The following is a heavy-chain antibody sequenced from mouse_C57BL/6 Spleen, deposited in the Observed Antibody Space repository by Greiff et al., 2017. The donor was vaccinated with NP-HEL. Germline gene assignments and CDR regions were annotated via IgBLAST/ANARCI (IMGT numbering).Heavy chain of an antibody. D-gene: IGHD2-1*01. CDR2: INPSNGGT. CDR3: ARSIYYGLYYFDY. CDR1: GYTFTSYW. Sequence: VKLQQPGTELVKPGASVKLSCKASGYTFTSYWMHWVKQRPGQGLEWIGNINPSNGGTNYNEKFKSKATLTVDKSSSTAYMQLSSLTSEDSAVYYCARSIYYGLYYFDYWGQGTTLTVSS. V-gene: IGHV1-53*01. J-gene: IGHJ2*01.